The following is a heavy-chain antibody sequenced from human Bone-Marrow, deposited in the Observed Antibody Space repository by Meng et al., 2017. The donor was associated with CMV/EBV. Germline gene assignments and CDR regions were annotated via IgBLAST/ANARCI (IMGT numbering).Heavy chain of an antibody. CDR1: GGTFSSYA. Sequence: VKVSCKASGGTFSSYAISWVRQAPGQRLEWMGATLPMFGIEKYAPKFQGRVTITADRFTSTAHMELRSLRSEDTAVYYCARVSGGDYHESSGIQPYPYYFDFWGQGTLVTVSS. CDR3: ARVSGGDYHESSGIQPYPYYFDF. J-gene: IGHJ4*02. CDR2: TLPMFGIE. D-gene: IGHD3-22*01. V-gene: IGHV1-69*17.